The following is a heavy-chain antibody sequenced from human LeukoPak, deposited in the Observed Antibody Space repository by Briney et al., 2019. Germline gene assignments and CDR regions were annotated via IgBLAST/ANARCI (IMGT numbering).Heavy chain of an antibody. D-gene: IGHD1-14*01. CDR1: GFSLSNYG. V-gene: IGHV3-33*01. Sequence: PGGSLRLSCAASGFSLSNYGMHWVRQAPGKGLGWVAALLYDGNTKHYADSVKGRFTISRDISKNTFYLQMNSLTAEDTAVYYCARDHRPEIQYYYMDVWGKGTTVAVSS. CDR2: LLYDGNTK. CDR3: ARDHRPEIQYYYMDV. J-gene: IGHJ6*03.